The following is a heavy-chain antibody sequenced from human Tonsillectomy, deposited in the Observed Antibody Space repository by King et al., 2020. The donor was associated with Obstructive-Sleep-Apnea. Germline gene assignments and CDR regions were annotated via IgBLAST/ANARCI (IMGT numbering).Heavy chain of an antibody. J-gene: IGHJ5*02. CDR2: IKSKTDGGTT. CDR3: THRTPKRAILGWVDP. Sequence: VQLVESGGGLVKPGGSLRLSCAASGFTFSNAWMSWVRQAPGKGLEWVGRIKSKTDGGTTDYASPLKGRFTIARDDSKKTLDLQMNSLKTEDQAVYYCTHRTPKRAILGWVDPWGQGTLVTVSS. V-gene: IGHV3-15*01. D-gene: IGHD2-2*02. CDR1: GFTFSNAW.